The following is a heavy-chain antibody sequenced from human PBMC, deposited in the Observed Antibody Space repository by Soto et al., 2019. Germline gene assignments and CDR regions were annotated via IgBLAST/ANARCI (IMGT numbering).Heavy chain of an antibody. Sequence: PGGSLRLSCAASGFTFSSYAMHWVRQVPGKGLEWVAVISFDETNKYYADSVKGRFTISRDNSRNTLYLQMNSLRAEDTAVYYCARDDTTAAFDIWGRGTMVTVSS. V-gene: IGHV3-30-3*01. CDR1: GFTFSSYA. CDR3: ARDDTTAAFDI. D-gene: IGHD1-26*01. J-gene: IGHJ3*02. CDR2: ISFDETNK.